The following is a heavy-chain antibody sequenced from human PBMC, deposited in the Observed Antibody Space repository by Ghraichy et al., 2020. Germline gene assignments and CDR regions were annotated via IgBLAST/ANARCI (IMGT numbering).Heavy chain of an antibody. D-gene: IGHD2-15*01. CDR3: ARDRAWWGSRWFDP. CDR2: IYYSGST. Sequence: SETLSLTCTVSGGSISSYYWSWIRQPPGKGLEWIGYIYYSGSTNYNPSLKSRVTISVDTSKNQFSLKLSSVTAADTAVYYCARDRAWWGSRWFDPWGQGTLVTVSS. J-gene: IGHJ5*02. V-gene: IGHV4-59*01. CDR1: GGSISSYY.